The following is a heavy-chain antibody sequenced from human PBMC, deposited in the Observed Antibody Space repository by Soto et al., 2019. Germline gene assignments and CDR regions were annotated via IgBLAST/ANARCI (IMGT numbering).Heavy chain of an antibody. D-gene: IGHD3-22*01. CDR2: IRSKSDGGTT. CDR1: GFTVSHAW. J-gene: IGHJ4*02. Sequence: VGSLRLSCAASGFTVSHAWMSWVRQAPGKGLEWVCRIRSKSDGGTTDYEAPVKGRFTISRDDSKNTLYLQMQSLKTEDTAVYYCATERANYYDSSGFLHDYYFNYWGQGILVTVSS. V-gene: IGHV3-15*01. CDR3: ATERANYYDSSGFLHDYYFNY.